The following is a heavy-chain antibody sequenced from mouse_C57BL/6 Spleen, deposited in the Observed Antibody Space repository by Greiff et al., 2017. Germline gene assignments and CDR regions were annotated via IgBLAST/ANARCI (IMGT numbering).Heavy chain of an antibody. CDR2: IYPGDGDT. CDR3: ARDEGNYGVGYAMDD. V-gene: IGHV1-82*01. CDR1: GYAFSSSW. D-gene: IGHD2-1*01. Sequence: QVQLQQSGPELVKPGASVKISCKASGYAFSSSWMNWVKQRPGKGLERIGRIYPGDGDTNYNGKFKGKATLTADKSSSTAYMQLSSLTSEDSAVYFCARDEGNYGVGYAMDDWGQGTSVTVSS. J-gene: IGHJ4*01.